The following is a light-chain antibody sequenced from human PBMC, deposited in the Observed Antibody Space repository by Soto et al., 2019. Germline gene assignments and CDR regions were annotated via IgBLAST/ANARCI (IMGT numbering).Light chain of an antibody. CDR1: QSISDY. Sequence: DIQMTQSPSSLSASVGDRVTITCRANQSISDYLNWYQQKPGKAPKFLIYASSSLQSVVPSRFRGSGSGTLFTLTISSLQPEDFATYYCQQSYSTPTITFGHGTRLEIK. V-gene: IGKV1-39*01. CDR3: QQSYSTPTIT. CDR2: ASS. J-gene: IGKJ5*01.